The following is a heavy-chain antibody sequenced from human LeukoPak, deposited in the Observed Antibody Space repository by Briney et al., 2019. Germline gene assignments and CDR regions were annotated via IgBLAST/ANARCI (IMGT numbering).Heavy chain of an antibody. J-gene: IGHJ4*02. V-gene: IGHV3-48*01. CDR2: ISSSSTI. CDR1: GFTFSSYS. Sequence: GGSLRLSCAASGFTFSSYSMNWVRQAPGKGLEWVSYISSSSTIYYADSVKGRFTISRDNAKNSLYLQMNSLRAEDTAVYYCARDSLTTGFCYWGQGTLVTVSS. D-gene: IGHD4-17*01. CDR3: ARDSLTTGFCY.